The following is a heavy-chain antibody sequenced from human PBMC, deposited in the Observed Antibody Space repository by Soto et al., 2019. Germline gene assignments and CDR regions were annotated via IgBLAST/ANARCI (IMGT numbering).Heavy chain of an antibody. V-gene: IGHV4-59*02. D-gene: IGHD1-26*01. J-gene: IGHJ4*02. CDR1: GGSVSTHY. CDR3: ARDSGSYYTKRFDY. Sequence: SETLSLTCTVSGGSVSTHYWSWIRQPPGKGLEWIGYIYYSGSTNYNPSLKSRVTISVDTSKNQFSLKLSSVTAADTAVYYCARDSGSYYTKRFDYWGQGTLVTVSS. CDR2: IYYSGST.